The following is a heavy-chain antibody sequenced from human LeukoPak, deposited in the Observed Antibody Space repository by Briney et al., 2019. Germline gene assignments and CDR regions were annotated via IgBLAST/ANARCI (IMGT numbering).Heavy chain of an antibody. CDR3: VRDKRFPDDVFDI. CDR2: ISASDGRT. D-gene: IGHD3-10*01. V-gene: IGHV3-23*01. Sequence: GGSLRLSCAASGFTFSSYAMSWVRQAPGKGLEWVSAISASDGRTWYADSVRGRFTISRDNFKNTLYAQINSLRAEDTAVYHCVRDKRFPDDVFDIWGQGTLVTVSS. J-gene: IGHJ3*02. CDR1: GFTFSSYA.